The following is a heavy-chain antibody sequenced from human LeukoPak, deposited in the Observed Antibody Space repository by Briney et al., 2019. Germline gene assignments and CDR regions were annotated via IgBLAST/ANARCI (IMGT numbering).Heavy chain of an antibody. J-gene: IGHJ4*02. D-gene: IGHD4-17*01. V-gene: IGHV3-48*01. CDR3: ARDLYGDYVVDY. CDR1: GFTFSGYS. Sequence: PGGSLRLSCAASGFTFSGYSMTWVRQAPGKGLEWVSYISSSGRTIYYADSVRGRFTISRDNAKNSLYLQMNSLRAEDTAVYYCARDLYGDYVVDYWGQGTLVTVSS. CDR2: ISSSGRTI.